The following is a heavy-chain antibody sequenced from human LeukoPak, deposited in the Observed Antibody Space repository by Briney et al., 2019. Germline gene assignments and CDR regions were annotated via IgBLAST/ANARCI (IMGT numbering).Heavy chain of an antibody. D-gene: IGHD4-11*01. CDR3: AKALRATVTTTGFDY. Sequence: GGSLRLSCAASGFTFSDHAMAWVRQAPGKGLKWVATITGNGDSKFYADSVKGRFIISRDNSKNTLNLEMNSLRAEDMALYYCAKALRATVTTTGFDYWGQGTLVTVSS. CDR2: ITGNGDSK. V-gene: IGHV3-23*01. J-gene: IGHJ4*02. CDR1: GFTFSDHA.